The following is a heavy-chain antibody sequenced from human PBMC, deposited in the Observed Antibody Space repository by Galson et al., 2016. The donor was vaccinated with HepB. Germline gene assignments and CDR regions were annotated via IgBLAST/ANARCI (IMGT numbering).Heavy chain of an antibody. CDR3: AKGAEQWLVPGYFDY. D-gene: IGHD6-19*01. V-gene: IGHV3-23*01. CDR1: GFTFSSYA. Sequence: SLRLSCAASGFTFSSYAMSWVRQAPGKGLEWVSAISGSGGSTHYAGSVKGRFTISRDNSKNTLYLQMNRLRAEDTAVYYCAKGAEQWLVPGYFDYWGQGTLVTVSS. J-gene: IGHJ4*02. CDR2: ISGSGGST.